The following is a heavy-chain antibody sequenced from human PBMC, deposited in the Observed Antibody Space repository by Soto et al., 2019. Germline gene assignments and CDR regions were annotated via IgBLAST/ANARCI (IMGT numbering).Heavy chain of an antibody. D-gene: IGHD4-17*01. J-gene: IGHJ4*02. CDR1: GGSISSSSCY. CDR2: IYYSGST. CDR3: ASSYGDYVSY. Sequence: SETLSLTCTVSGGSISSSSCYWGWIRQPSGKGLEWIGSIYYSGSTYYNPSLKSRVTVSVDTSKNQFSLKLSSVTAADTAVYYCASSYGDYVSYWGQGTLVTVSS. V-gene: IGHV4-39*01.